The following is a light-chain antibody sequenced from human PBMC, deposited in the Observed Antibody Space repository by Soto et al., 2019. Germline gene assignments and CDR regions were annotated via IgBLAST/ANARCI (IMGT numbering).Light chain of an antibody. CDR1: QSISSY. CDR3: QQSYSSLT. J-gene: IGKJ5*01. CDR2: AAS. Sequence: DIQMTQSPSSLSASVGDRVTLTCQASQSISSYLNWYQQKPGKAPELLIHAASTLQSGVPSRFSGGGSGTDFTLTISSLQPEDFATYYCQQSYSSLTFGQGTRLEIK. V-gene: IGKV1-39*01.